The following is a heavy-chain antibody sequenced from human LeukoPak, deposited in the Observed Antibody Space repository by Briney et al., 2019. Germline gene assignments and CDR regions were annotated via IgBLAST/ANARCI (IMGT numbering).Heavy chain of an antibody. CDR3: ARGITIFGVVTLPLNY. CDR2: INPSGGST. Sequence: ASVKVSCKASGYTFTSYYMHWVRQAPGQGLEWMGIINPSGGSTSYAQKFQGRVTMTRDTSTSIVYMELSSLRSEDTAVYYCARGITIFGVVTLPLNYWGQGTLVTVSS. V-gene: IGHV1-46*01. J-gene: IGHJ4*02. D-gene: IGHD3-3*01. CDR1: GYTFTSYY.